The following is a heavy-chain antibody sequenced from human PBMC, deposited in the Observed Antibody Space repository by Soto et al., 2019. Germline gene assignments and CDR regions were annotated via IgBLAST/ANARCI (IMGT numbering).Heavy chain of an antibody. CDR3: AHRHMVGATRYNWFDP. CDR1: GCSISSGDYY. D-gene: IGHD1-26*01. Sequence: PSETLSLTCPVSGCSISSGDYYWSWIRQPPGKGLEWIGYILYSGTTNYNPSLESRLTISVDTSKNQFSLKLTNVDPVDTATYYCAHRHMVGATRYNWFDPWGQGTLVTVSS. CDR2: ILYSGTT. V-gene: IGHV4-30-4*02. J-gene: IGHJ5*02.